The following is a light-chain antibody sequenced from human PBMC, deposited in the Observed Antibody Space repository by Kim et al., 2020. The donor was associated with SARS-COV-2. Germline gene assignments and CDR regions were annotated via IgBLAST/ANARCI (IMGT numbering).Light chain of an antibody. CDR3: SSYTRSTTYYV. CDR1: RSDVGGYNY. CDR2: AVS. V-gene: IGLV2-14*03. Sequence: QSITISCTGTRSDVGGYNYVSWYQQHPGKAPKLMIYAVSNRPSGVSNRFSGSKSGNTASLTISGLQAEDEADYYCSSYTRSTTYYVFGTGTKVTVL. J-gene: IGLJ1*01.